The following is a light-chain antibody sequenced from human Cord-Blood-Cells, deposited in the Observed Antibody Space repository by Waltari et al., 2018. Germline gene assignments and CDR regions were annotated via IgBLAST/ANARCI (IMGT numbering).Light chain of an antibody. V-gene: IGKV1-39*01. CDR3: QQSYSTPVT. Sequence: DIQMTQSPSSLSASVGDRVTITCRASQSISSYLNWYQQKPGKAPKLLIYAESSLQSGVPSRISGSGSGTDFTLTISSLQPEDFATYYCQQSYSTPVTFGPGTKVDIK. J-gene: IGKJ3*01. CDR2: AES. CDR1: QSISSY.